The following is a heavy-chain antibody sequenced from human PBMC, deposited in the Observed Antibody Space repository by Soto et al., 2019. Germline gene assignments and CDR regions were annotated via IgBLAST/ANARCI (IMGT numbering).Heavy chain of an antibody. Sequence: PSETLSLTCTVSGGSISSYYWSWIRQPPGKGLEWIGYIYYSGSTNYNPSLKSRVTTSVDTSKNQFSLKLSSVTAADTAVYYCARDGSSGSARYMDVWGHATTVTVSS. V-gene: IGHV4-59*01. D-gene: IGHD6-19*01. J-gene: IGHJ6*02. CDR2: IYYSGST. CDR3: ARDGSSGSARYMDV. CDR1: GGSISSYY.